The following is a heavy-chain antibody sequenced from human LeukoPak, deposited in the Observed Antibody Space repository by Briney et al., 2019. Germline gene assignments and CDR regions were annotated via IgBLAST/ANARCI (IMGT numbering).Heavy chain of an antibody. V-gene: IGHV4-59*01. Sequence: PSETLSLTCTVSGGSISSNYWSWIRQPPGKGLEWIGYINYSGSTNYNPSLKSRVTISVDTSKNLFSLKLTSVTAADTAVYYCVGEPPGSARFDYWGRGTLVTVSS. CDR1: GGSISSNY. CDR2: INYSGST. J-gene: IGHJ4*02. CDR3: VGEPPGSARFDY.